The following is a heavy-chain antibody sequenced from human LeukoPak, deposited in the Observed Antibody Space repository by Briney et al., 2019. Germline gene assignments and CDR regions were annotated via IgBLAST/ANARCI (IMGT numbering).Heavy chain of an antibody. V-gene: IGHV4-61*01. CDR1: GGSVSSGSYC. CDR2: IYYSGST. Sequence: SETLSLTCTVSGGSVSSGSYCWSWIRQPPGKGLECIGYIYYSGSTNYNPSLKSRVTISLHTSKNQFSLKLNSVTAADTAVYYCARGVPYGPSYEFFDYWGQGTLVTVSS. CDR3: ARGVPYGPSYEFFDY. J-gene: IGHJ4*02. D-gene: IGHD3-10*01.